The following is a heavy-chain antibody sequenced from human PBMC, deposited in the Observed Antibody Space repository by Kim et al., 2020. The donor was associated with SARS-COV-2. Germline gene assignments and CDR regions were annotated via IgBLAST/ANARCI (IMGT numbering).Heavy chain of an antibody. D-gene: IGHD3-16*01. V-gene: IGHV3-21*01. CDR1: GFTFSSYS. CDR2: ISSSSSYI. Sequence: GGSLRLSCAASGFTFSSYSMNWVRQAPGKGLEWVSSISSSSSYIYYADSVKGRFTISRDNAKNSLYLQMNSLRAEDTAVYYCARDLDGGEDLGGDYWGQGTLVTVSS. CDR3: ARDLDGGEDLGGDY. J-gene: IGHJ4*02.